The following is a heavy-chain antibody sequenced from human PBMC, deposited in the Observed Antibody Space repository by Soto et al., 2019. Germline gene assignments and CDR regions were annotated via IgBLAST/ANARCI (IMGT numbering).Heavy chain of an antibody. CDR2: ISAGSSYT. Sequence: QVQLVESGGGLVKPGGSLRLSCEVSGLIFSDYYMSWIRQAPGKGLEWVSYISAGSSYTSYADSVKGRFTISRDNAKNSLYLQMNSLRAEDTAIYYCAREHGSGSYVYWGQGPMVTVSS. V-gene: IGHV3-11*05. CDR3: AREHGSGSYVY. CDR1: GLIFSDYY. J-gene: IGHJ4*02. D-gene: IGHD3-10*01.